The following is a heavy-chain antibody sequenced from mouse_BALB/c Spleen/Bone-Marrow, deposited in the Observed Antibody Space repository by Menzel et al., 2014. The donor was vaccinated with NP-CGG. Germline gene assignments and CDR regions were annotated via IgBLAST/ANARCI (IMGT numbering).Heavy chain of an antibody. J-gene: IGHJ1*01. CDR2: IFPGTGTT. D-gene: IGHD2-2*01. V-gene: IGHV1S132*01. CDR1: GYTFTSSW. CDR3: ARRAYGYDGGSYWYFDV. Sequence: VQLQQSGTKLVKPGASVKLSCKTSGYTFTSSWIQWVKQRPGQGLGWIGEIFPGTGTTYYNEKFKGKATLTIDTSSSTAYMQLSSLTSEDSAVYFCARRAYGYDGGSYWYFDVWGAGTTVTVSS.